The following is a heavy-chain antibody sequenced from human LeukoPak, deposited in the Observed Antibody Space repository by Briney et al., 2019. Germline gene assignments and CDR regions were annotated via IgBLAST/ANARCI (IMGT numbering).Heavy chain of an antibody. CDR1: GFTVSSNY. Sequence: GGSLRLSCAASGFTVSSNYMTWARQAPGKGLEWVAFIRYDGSNKYYADSVKGRFTISRDNSKNTLYLQMNSLRAEDTAVYYCAGPMGISDYWGQGTLVTVSS. CDR3: AGPMGISDY. V-gene: IGHV3-30*02. CDR2: IRYDGSNK. D-gene: IGHD6-13*01. J-gene: IGHJ4*02.